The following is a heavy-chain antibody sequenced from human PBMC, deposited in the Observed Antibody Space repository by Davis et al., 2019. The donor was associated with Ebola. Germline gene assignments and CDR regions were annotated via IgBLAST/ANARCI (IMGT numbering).Heavy chain of an antibody. CDR1: GGSISSYY. V-gene: IGHV4-59*12. Sequence: SETLSLTCTVSGGSISSYYWSWIRQPPGKGLEWIGYIYYSGSTNYNPSLKSRVTISVDTSKNQFSLQLNSVTPEDTAVYYCARDVSGYSGFGWFDPWGQGTLVTVSS. CDR3: ARDVSGYSGFGWFDP. CDR2: IYYSGST. D-gene: IGHD5-12*01. J-gene: IGHJ5*02.